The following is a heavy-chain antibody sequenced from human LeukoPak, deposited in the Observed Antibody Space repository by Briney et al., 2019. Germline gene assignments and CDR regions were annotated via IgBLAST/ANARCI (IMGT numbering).Heavy chain of an antibody. Sequence: SETLSLTCTVSGGSISSYYWSWIRQPPGKGLEWIGYIYHSGSTNYNPSLKSRVAISVDTSKNQFSLKLSSVTAADTAVYYCARGSSLIAAAGIIDYWGQGTLVTVSS. V-gene: IGHV4-59*01. CDR1: GGSISSYY. CDR3: ARGSSLIAAAGIIDY. J-gene: IGHJ4*02. CDR2: IYHSGST. D-gene: IGHD6-13*01.